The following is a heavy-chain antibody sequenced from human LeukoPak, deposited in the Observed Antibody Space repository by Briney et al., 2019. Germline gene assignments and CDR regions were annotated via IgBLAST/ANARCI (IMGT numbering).Heavy chain of an antibody. D-gene: IGHD3-10*01. J-gene: IGHJ4*02. CDR2: IYYSGST. V-gene: IGHV4-39*01. Sequence: SETLSLTCTVSGGSISSSSYYWGWIRQPAGKGLEWIGSIYYSGSTYYNPSLKSRVTISVDTSKNQFSLKLSSVTAADTAVYYCARLRVLLWFGESTIDYWGQGTLVTVSS. CDR1: GGSISSSSYY. CDR3: ARLRVLLWFGESTIDY.